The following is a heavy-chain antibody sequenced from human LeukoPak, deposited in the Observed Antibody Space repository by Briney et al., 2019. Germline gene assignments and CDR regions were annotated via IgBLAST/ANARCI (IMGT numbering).Heavy chain of an antibody. V-gene: IGHV3-21*01. CDR3: AKSPYGSGSYVPYYFDY. J-gene: IGHJ4*02. CDR2: ISSSSSYI. CDR1: GFTFSSYS. Sequence: GGSLRLSCAASGFTFSSYSMNWVRQAPGKGLEWVSSISSSSSYIYYADSVKGRFTISRDNAKNSLYLQMNSLRAEDTAVYYCAKSPYGSGSYVPYYFDYWGQGTLVTVSS. D-gene: IGHD3-10*01.